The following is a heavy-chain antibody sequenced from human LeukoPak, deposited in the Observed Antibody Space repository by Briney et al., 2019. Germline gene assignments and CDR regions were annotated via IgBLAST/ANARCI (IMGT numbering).Heavy chain of an antibody. V-gene: IGHV1-2*02. Sequence: GASVKVSFTSSAYTFTFYYMHWVRQAPGQGLEWLGWINPNSGGTYYAQKFQGRVTMTCDTSISTAYMELSRLRSDDTAIYYCARSMDILNKFEYWGQGTLVTVSS. D-gene: IGHD2-2*03. CDR2: INPNSGGT. J-gene: IGHJ4*02. CDR1: AYTFTFYY. CDR3: ARSMDILNKFEY.